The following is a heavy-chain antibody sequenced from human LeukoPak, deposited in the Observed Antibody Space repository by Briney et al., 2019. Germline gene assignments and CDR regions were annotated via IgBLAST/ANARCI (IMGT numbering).Heavy chain of an antibody. Sequence: SETLSLTCTVSTYSISSGYYWGWIRQPPGKGLEWIGSIHHSGNTYYNPSLKSRVTISVDTSKNQLSLKLSSVSAADTAVYYCARGPTPAPQYYFDYWGQGALVTVSS. CDR3: ARGPTPAPQYYFDY. CDR2: IHHSGNT. D-gene: IGHD2-15*01. CDR1: TYSISSGYY. J-gene: IGHJ4*02. V-gene: IGHV4-38-2*02.